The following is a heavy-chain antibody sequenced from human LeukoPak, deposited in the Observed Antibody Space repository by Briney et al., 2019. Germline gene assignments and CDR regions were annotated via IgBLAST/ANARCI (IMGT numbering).Heavy chain of an antibody. Sequence: PSETLSLTCAVYGGSFSSYYWGWIRQPPGKGLEWIGSISYSGNTYYNPSLKSRVTISVDTSKNQFSLKLTSVTAADTAVYYCARLWGATTAFDYWGQGTLVTVSS. V-gene: IGHV4-39*01. CDR3: ARLWGATTAFDY. CDR1: GGSFSSYY. CDR2: ISYSGNT. J-gene: IGHJ4*02. D-gene: IGHD1-26*01.